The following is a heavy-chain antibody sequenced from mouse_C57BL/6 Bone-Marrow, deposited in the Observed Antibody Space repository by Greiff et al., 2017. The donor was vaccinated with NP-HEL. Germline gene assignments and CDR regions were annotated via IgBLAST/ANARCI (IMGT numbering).Heavy chain of an antibody. D-gene: IGHD2-4*01. J-gene: IGHJ4*01. CDR2: INPGSGGT. CDR3: ARRTGDYDGGRGYAMDY. CDR1: GYAFTNYL. V-gene: IGHV1-54*01. Sequence: QVQLQQSGAELVRPGTSVKVSCKASGYAFTNYLIEWVKQRPGQGLEWIGVINPGSGGTNYNEKFKGKATLTADKSSSTAYMQLSSLTSEDSAVYFCARRTGDYDGGRGYAMDYWGQGTSVTVSS.